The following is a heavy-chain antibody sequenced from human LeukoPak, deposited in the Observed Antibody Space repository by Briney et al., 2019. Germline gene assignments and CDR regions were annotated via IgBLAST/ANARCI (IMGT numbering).Heavy chain of an antibody. J-gene: IGHJ4*02. D-gene: IGHD1-26*01. CDR1: GFTFDDYA. Sequence: PGRSLRLSCGASGFTFDDYAMHWVRQAPGKGLEWVSGISWNSGSIGYADSVKGRFTISRDNAKNSLYLQMNSLRAEDTALYYCAKDLSSVVGATPYFDYWGQGTLVTVSS. CDR2: ISWNSGSI. V-gene: IGHV3-9*01. CDR3: AKDLSSVVGATPYFDY.